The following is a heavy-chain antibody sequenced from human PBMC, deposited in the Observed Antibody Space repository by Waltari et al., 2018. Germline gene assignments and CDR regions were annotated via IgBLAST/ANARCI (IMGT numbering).Heavy chain of an antibody. V-gene: IGHV3-23*01. Sequence: EVQLLESGGGLVQPGGSLRLSCAASGFTFSSYTMRWVRQAPGKGLEWVSAMSGSGGSTYYEDSVKGRFTISRDNSKNTLYLQMNSLRAEDTAVYYCAKGSDYGFSDIWGQGTMVTVSS. CDR2: MSGSGGST. CDR3: AKGSDYGFSDI. D-gene: IGHD3-10*01. CDR1: GFTFSSYT. J-gene: IGHJ3*02.